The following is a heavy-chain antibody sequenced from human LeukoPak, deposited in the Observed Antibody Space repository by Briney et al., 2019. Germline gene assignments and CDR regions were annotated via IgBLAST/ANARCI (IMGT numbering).Heavy chain of an antibody. CDR1: GGSISSSSYY. CDR2: IYFTGST. V-gene: IGHV4-39*01. CDR3: ARLPNRSSSCPGGDCYYMDV. J-gene: IGHJ6*03. Sequence: PSETPSLTCTVSGGSISSSSYYWGWIRQPPGKGLEWIGSIYFTGSTYYNPSLKSRVTISVDTSKNQFSLSVSAADTAVYYCARLPNRSSSCPGGDCYYMDVWGKGTTVTVSS. D-gene: IGHD6-13*01.